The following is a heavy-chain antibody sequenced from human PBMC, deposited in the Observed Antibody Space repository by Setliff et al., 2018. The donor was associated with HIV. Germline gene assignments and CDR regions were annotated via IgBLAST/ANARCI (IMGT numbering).Heavy chain of an antibody. Sequence: SETLSLTCAVYGGSFSGYYWSWIRQPPGKGLEWIGEINHSGSTNYNPSLKSRVTISVDTSKNQFSLKLSSVTAADTAVYYCARGSKGGFFDYWGQGTLVTVSS. J-gene: IGHJ4*02. D-gene: IGHD3-16*01. CDR3: ARGSKGGFFDY. V-gene: IGHV4-34*01. CDR1: GGSFSGYY. CDR2: INHSGST.